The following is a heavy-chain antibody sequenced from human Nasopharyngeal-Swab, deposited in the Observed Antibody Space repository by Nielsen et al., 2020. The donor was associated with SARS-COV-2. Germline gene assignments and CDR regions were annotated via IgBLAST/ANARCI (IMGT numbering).Heavy chain of an antibody. Sequence: CAGQAPGRGLEWMGWINTNTGNPTYAQGFTGRFVFSLDTSVSTAYLQISSLKAEDTAVYYCARKVAAADLYNWFDPWGQGTLVTVSS. D-gene: IGHD6-13*01. V-gene: IGHV7-4-1*02. CDR3: ARKVAAADLYNWFDP. J-gene: IGHJ5*02. CDR2: INTNTGNP.